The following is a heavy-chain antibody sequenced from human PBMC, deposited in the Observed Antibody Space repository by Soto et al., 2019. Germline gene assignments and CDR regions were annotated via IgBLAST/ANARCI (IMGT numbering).Heavy chain of an antibody. CDR1: GVSITSQTG. D-gene: IGHD6-13*01. V-gene: IGHV4-4*02. J-gene: IGHJ4*02. Sequence: QVQLQESGPGLVKPSGPLSLTCAFSGVSITSQTGWTWVRQPPGRGLEWIGESHQSGNTNYNSSLESRVTISVDKSKNQFSLKLSSVTVADTAVYYCATRDNSRFYWGQGTLVTVSS. CDR3: ATRDNSRFY. CDR2: SHQSGNT.